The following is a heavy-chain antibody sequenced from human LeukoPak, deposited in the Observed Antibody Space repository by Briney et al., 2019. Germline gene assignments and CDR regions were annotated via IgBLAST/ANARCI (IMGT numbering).Heavy chain of an antibody. V-gene: IGHV3-23*01. CDR1: GFTFKRYP. Sequence: AGGSLRLSCSAPGFTFKRYPMHWVRQAPGKGLEWVSAISGSGGSTYYADSVKGRFTISRDNSKNTLYLQMNSLRAEDTAVYYCAKDRIAAAAHDYWGQGTLVTVSS. CDR2: ISGSGGST. CDR3: AKDRIAAAAHDY. J-gene: IGHJ4*02. D-gene: IGHD6-13*01.